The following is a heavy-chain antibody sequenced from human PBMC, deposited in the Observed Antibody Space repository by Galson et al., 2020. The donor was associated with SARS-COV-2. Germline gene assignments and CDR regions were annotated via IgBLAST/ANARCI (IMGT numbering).Heavy chain of an antibody. D-gene: IGHD3-10*01. CDR3: ARFDAYGPGTDWRDDY. V-gene: IGHV4-31*03. J-gene: IGHJ4*02. Sequence: SETLSLTCSVSGGSVSSGGYYWSWIRQHPGKGLEWIGYIYSSGSTYYNPSLKSRVTISLDTSKNQFSLKLSSVTAADTAVYYCARFDAYGPGTDWRDDYWGQGTLVTVSS. CDR1: GGSVSSGGYY. CDR2: IYSSGST.